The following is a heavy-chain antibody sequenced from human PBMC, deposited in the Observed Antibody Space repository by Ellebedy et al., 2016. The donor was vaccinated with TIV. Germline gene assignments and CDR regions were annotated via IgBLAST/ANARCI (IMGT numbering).Heavy chain of an antibody. CDR3: ARRDSMIVVVTGAFDS. D-gene: IGHD3-22*01. Sequence: KVSCKGSGYSFTSYWIGWVRQMPGKGLEWMGIIYPGDSDTRYSPSFQGQVTISADKSISTAYLQWSSLKASDTAMYYCARRDSMIVVVTGAFDSWGQGTMVTVSS. V-gene: IGHV5-51*01. CDR1: GYSFTSYW. J-gene: IGHJ3*02. CDR2: IYPGDSDT.